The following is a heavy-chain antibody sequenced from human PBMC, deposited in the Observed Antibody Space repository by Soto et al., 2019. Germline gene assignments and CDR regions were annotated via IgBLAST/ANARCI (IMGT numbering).Heavy chain of an antibody. Sequence: ASVKGSCKASGYTFTSYDINWVRQATGQGLELMGWMNPNSGNTDYAQKFQGRVTMTRNTSISTAYMELSSLRSEDTAVYYCARGRVKVTIFGVVNNNWFDPWGQGTLVTVSS. CDR1: GYTFTSYD. CDR3: ARGRVKVTIFGVVNNNWFDP. D-gene: IGHD3-3*01. V-gene: IGHV1-8*01. CDR2: MNPNSGNT. J-gene: IGHJ5*02.